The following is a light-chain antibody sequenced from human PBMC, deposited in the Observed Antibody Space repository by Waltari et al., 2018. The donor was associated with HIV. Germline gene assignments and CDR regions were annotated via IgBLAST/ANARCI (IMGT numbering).Light chain of an antibody. CDR3: QQFFTFPRT. Sequence: DLVMTQSPDSLAVSLGDRATISCKSSPTVLYNSNNKHHLAWYQQKAGQPPKLLIYWASIREIGVPERFTGSGSGTDFNLTISSLRADDVAVYYCQQFFTFPRTFGQGTKVEI. CDR2: WAS. V-gene: IGKV4-1*01. J-gene: IGKJ1*01. CDR1: PTVLYNSNNKHH.